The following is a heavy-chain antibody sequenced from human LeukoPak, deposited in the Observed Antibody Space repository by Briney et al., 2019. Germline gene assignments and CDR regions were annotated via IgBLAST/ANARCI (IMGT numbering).Heavy chain of an antibody. Sequence: PGRSLRLSCAASGFTFDDYAMHWARQAPGKGLEWVSGISWNSGSIGYADSVKGRFTISRDNAKNSLYLQMNSLRAEDTALYYCAKAQYLDSSGWYGVNWFDPWGQGTLVTVSS. CDR3: AKAQYLDSSGWYGVNWFDP. CDR1: GFTFDDYA. CDR2: ISWNSGSI. J-gene: IGHJ5*02. D-gene: IGHD6-19*01. V-gene: IGHV3-9*01.